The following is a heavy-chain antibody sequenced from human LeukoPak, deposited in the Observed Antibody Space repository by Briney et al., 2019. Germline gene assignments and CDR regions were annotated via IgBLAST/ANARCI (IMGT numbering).Heavy chain of an antibody. Sequence: SETLSLTCAVSGGSISSSNWWSWVRQPPGKGLEWIGEIYHSGSTNYNPSLKSRVTISVDKSKNQFSLKLSSVTAADTAVYYCARRGYSGYVHGGFDYWGQGTLVTVPS. D-gene: IGHD5-12*01. J-gene: IGHJ4*02. CDR3: ARRGYSGYVHGGFDY. CDR1: GGSISSSNW. V-gene: IGHV4-4*02. CDR2: IYHSGST.